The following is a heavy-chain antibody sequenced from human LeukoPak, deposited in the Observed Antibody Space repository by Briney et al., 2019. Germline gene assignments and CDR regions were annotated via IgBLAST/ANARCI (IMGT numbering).Heavy chain of an antibody. J-gene: IGHJ3*02. CDR1: GFTFDDYG. Sequence: GGSLRLSCAASGFTFDDYGMSWVRQAPGKGLEWVSGINWNGGSTGYADSVKGRFTISRDNAKNSLYLQMNSLRAEDTALYYCARDGIVGATPDAFDIWGQGTMVTVSS. D-gene: IGHD1-26*01. V-gene: IGHV3-20*04. CDR2: INWNGGST. CDR3: ARDGIVGATPDAFDI.